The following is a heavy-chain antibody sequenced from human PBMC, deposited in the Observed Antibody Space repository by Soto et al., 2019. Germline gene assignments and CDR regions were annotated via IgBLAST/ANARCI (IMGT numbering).Heavy chain of an antibody. CDR1: GASISGFY. CDR3: VRDGTKTLRDWFDP. CDR2: IYATGTT. V-gene: IGHV4-4*07. J-gene: IGHJ5*02. D-gene: IGHD1-1*01. Sequence: SETLSLTCTVSGASISGFYWSWIRESAGKGLEWIGRIYATGTTDYNPSLKSRVMMSVDTSKKQFSLKLRPVTAADTAVYYCVRDGTKTLRDWFDPWGQGISVTVSS.